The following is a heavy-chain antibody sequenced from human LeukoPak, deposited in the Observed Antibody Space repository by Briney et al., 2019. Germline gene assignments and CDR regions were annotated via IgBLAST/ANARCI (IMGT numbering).Heavy chain of an antibody. J-gene: IGHJ4*02. V-gene: IGHV4-59*08. Sequence: SETLSLTCTVSGGSISSYYWSWIRQPPGKGLEWIGYIYYSGSTNYNPSLKSRVTISVDTSKNQFSLKLSSATAADTAVYYCARHEVSGAAGPYFDYWGQGTLVTVSS. D-gene: IGHD6-13*01. CDR2: IYYSGST. CDR3: ARHEVSGAAGPYFDY. CDR1: GGSISSYY.